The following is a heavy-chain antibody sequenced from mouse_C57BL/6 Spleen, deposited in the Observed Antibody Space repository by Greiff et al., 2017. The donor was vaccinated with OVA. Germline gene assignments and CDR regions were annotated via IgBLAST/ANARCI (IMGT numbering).Heavy chain of an antibody. Sequence: VQLQQSGPVLVKPGASVKMSCKASGYTFTDYYMNWVKQSHGKSLEWIGVINPYNGGTSYNQKFKGKATLTVDKSSSTAYMELNSLTSEDSAVYYCARPVWAGAMDYWGQGTSVTVSS. CDR1: GYTFTDYY. CDR3: ARPVWAGAMDY. V-gene: IGHV1-19*01. D-gene: IGHD4-1*01. J-gene: IGHJ4*01. CDR2: INPYNGGT.